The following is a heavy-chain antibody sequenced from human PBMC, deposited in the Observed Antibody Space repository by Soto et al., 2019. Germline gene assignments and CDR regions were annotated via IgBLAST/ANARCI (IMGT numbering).Heavy chain of an antibody. Sequence: GGSLRLSCAASGFTFSSYAMHWVRQVPGKGLEWVAVISYDGSDKYYADSVKGRFTISRDNSKNTLYLQMNSLRVEDTAVYYFARLATYYNDSRGYDGFDYWGQGTQVTVSS. D-gene: IGHD3-22*01. CDR3: ARLATYYNDSRGYDGFDY. V-gene: IGHV3-30-3*01. CDR1: GFTFSSYA. CDR2: ISYDGSDK. J-gene: IGHJ4*02.